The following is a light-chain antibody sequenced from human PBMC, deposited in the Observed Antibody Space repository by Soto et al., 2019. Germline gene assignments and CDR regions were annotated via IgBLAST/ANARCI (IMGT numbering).Light chain of an antibody. CDR2: AAS. CDR1: QGIGNS. V-gene: IGKV1-39*01. J-gene: IGKJ1*01. CDR3: QQSYSSPPT. Sequence: DIQLTQSPSSLSASVGGRVTITCRPSQGIGNSIAWYRQRPGTVPKLLIFAASSLQSGVPSRFSGSRSGPDLTITISSLQPEDFETYDCQQSYSSPPTFGQGTKVDIK.